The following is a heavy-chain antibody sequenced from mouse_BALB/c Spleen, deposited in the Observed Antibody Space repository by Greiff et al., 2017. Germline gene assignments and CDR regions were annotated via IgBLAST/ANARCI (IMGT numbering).Heavy chain of an antibody. CDR2: ILPGSGST. Sequence: QVQLKESGAELMKPGASVKISCKATGYTFSSYWIEWVKQRPGHGLEWIGEILPGSGSTNYNEKFKGKATFTADTSSNTAYMQLSSLTSEDSAVYYCARGRGSWFAYWGQGTLVTVSA. J-gene: IGHJ3*01. V-gene: IGHV1-9*01. CDR1: GYTFSSYW. CDR3: ARGRGSWFAY.